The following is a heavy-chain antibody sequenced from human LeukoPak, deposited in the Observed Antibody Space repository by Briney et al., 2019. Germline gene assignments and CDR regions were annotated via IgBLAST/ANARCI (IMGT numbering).Heavy chain of an antibody. CDR3: ARDGGQYSSSWKENWFDP. D-gene: IGHD6-13*01. J-gene: IGHJ5*02. V-gene: IGHV3-33*01. CDR2: IWYDGSNK. CDR1: GFTFSSYG. Sequence: GGSLRLSCAASGFTFSSYGKHWVRQAPGRGLEGGAVIWYDGSNKYYADSVKGRFTISRDNSKNTLYLQMNSLRAEDTAVYYCARDGGQYSSSWKENWFDPWGQGTLVTVSS.